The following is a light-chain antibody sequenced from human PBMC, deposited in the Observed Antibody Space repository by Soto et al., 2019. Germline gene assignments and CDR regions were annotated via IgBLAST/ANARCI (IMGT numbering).Light chain of an antibody. Sequence: DIQMTQSPSSLSASVGDRVTITCQASQDISNYLNWYQQKPGKAPKLLIYDASNLETGVPSRFSGSASGTDFTFTISSLQPEDSATYYCQQYDNLPPYTFGQGTKLEIK. CDR3: QQYDNLPPYT. V-gene: IGKV1-33*01. CDR1: QDISNY. CDR2: DAS. J-gene: IGKJ2*01.